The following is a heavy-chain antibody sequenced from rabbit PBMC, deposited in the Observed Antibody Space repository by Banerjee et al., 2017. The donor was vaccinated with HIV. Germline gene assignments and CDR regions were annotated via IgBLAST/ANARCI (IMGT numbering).Heavy chain of an antibody. CDR1: GFSFSSGYW. V-gene: IGHV1S45*01. CDR3: ARRDGGYGHVSL. Sequence: QEQLEESGGDLVKPGASLTLTCTASGFSFSSGYWICWVRQAPGKGLEWIACIYAGSSGSTYYASWAKGRFTISKTSSTTVTLQMTSLTAADTATYFCARRDGGYGHVSLRGPGTLVTVS. D-gene: IGHD1-1*01. CDR2: IYAGSSGST. J-gene: IGHJ4*01.